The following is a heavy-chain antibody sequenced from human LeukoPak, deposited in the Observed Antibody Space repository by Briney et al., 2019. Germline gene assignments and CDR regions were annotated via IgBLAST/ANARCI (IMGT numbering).Heavy chain of an antibody. CDR2: ISAYNGNT. J-gene: IGHJ4*02. Sequence: ASVKVSCKASGYTFTSYGISWVRQAPGQGLEWMGWISAYNGNTNYAQKLQGRVTMTTDTSTSTAYMELRSLRSDDTAVYYCAKVAYYDQRNPHIGYWGQGTLVTVSS. CDR3: AKVAYYDQRNPHIGY. D-gene: IGHD3-22*01. CDR1: GYTFTSYG. V-gene: IGHV1-18*01.